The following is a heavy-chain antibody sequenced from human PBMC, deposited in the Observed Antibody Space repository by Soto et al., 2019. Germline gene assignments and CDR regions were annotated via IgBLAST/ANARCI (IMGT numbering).Heavy chain of an antibody. CDR2: LFSTDEK. J-gene: IGHJ6*03. Sequence: QVTLKESGPVLVKPTETLTLTCTVSGFSLSNARMDVSWIRQPPGKALEWLALLFSTDEKSYSTSLKSRLTISKDTSKSQVVLTMTNMDPVDTATYYCARIDDYAYYNMDVWGKGTTVTVSS. CDR3: ARIDDYAYYNMDV. CDR1: GFSLSNARMD. V-gene: IGHV2-26*01.